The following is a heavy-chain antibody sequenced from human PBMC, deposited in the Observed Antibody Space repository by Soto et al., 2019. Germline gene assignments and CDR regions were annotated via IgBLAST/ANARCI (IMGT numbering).Heavy chain of an antibody. CDR1: GGSISSGDYY. J-gene: IGHJ6*02. CDR2: IYYSGST. D-gene: IGHD2-21*01. CDR3: ARVIRYYYGMDV. V-gene: IGHV4-30-4*01. Sequence: SETLSLTCTVSGGSISSGDYYWSWIRQPPGKGLEWIGYIYYSGSTYYNPSLKSRVTISVDTSKNQFSLKLSSVTAADTAVYYCARVIRYYYGMDVWGQGTTVTVPS.